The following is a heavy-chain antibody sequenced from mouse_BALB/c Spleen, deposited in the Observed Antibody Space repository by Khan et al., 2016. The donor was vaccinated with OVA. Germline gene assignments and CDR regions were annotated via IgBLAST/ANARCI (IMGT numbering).Heavy chain of an antibody. Sequence: QVQLKQSGPGLVAPSQSLSITCTISGFSLTNYGVHWVRQPPGKGLEWLVVIWSDGSTTYNSALKSRLTITKDNSKSQVFLKMISLQTDDTAMYFCARQPYYHYNIMDYWGQGTSVTVSS. CDR1: GFSLTNYG. J-gene: IGHJ4*01. D-gene: IGHD2-10*01. CDR3: ARQPYYHYNIMDY. V-gene: IGHV2-6-1*01. CDR2: IWSDGST.